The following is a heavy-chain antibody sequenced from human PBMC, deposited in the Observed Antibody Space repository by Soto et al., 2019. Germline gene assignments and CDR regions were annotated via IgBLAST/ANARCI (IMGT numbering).Heavy chain of an antibody. CDR1: GFTFSSYA. CDR2: ISGNGGYT. J-gene: IGHJ4*02. Sequence: PDGSLRLPCAACGFTFSSYAKTWVRQAPGKGLEWVSTISGNGGYTYYSDSVRGRFTISRDNSKKTLYLQMDSLRADDTAVFYCAKGKANNGFGGDTRFDYWRRGTQLT. D-gene: IGHD3-3*01. CDR3: AKGKANNGFGGDTRFDY. V-gene: IGHV3-23*01.